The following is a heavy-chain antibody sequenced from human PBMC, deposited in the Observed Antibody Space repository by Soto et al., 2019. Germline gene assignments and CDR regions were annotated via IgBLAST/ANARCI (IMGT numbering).Heavy chain of an antibody. Sequence: ASLKVSCKASGYTFTGYYMHWVRQAPGQGLEWMGWINPNSGGTNYAQKFQGRVTMTRDTSISTAYMELSRLRSDDTAVYYCARDLGIAVAQGDFWCPDYWGQGTLVTVSS. J-gene: IGHJ4*02. CDR1: GYTFTGYY. CDR3: ARDLGIAVAQGDFWCPDY. V-gene: IGHV1-2*02. D-gene: IGHD6-19*01. CDR2: INPNSGGT.